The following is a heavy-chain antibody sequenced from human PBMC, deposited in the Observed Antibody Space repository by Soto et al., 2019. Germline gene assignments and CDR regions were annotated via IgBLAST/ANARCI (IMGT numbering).Heavy chain of an antibody. Sequence: SETLSLTCTVSGGSISSYYWSWIRQPPGKGLEWIGYIYYSGSTNYNPSLKSRVTISVDTSKNQFSLKLSSVTAADTAVYYCARAKAPLYSSSWYWFNPWGQGTLVTVSS. CDR2: IYYSGST. CDR1: GGSISSYY. CDR3: ARAKAPLYSSSWYWFNP. J-gene: IGHJ5*02. D-gene: IGHD6-13*01. V-gene: IGHV4-59*08.